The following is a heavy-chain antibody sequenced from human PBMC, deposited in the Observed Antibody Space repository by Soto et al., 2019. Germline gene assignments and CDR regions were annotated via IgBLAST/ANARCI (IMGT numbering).Heavy chain of an antibody. V-gene: IGHV4-59*01. D-gene: IGHD2-15*01. J-gene: IGHJ4*01. CDR1: GGSISSSY. CDR3: ARAHAPTLPFDY. CDR2: IYDSGSA. Sequence: PSETLSLTCTVSGGSISSSYWSWIRQHPGKGLEWIAYIYDSGSANYNPSLKSRVTISVDTSKNQFSLSLDSVTAADTAVYFCARAHAPTLPFDYWGQGTLVTVSS.